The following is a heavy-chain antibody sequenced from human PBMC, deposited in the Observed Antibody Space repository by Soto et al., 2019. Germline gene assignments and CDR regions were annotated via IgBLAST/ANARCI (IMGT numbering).Heavy chain of an antibody. V-gene: IGHV1-2*04. Sequence: ALLKVSCKASGYTFTGYYMHWRRQAPGQGLEWMGWINPNSGGTNYAQKFRGWVTMTRDTSISTAYMELSRLRSDDTAVYYCARGGGSSSWYTSYYYYYGMDVWGQGTTVTVSS. D-gene: IGHD6-13*01. CDR3: ARGGGSSSWYTSYYYYYGMDV. CDR1: GYTFTGYY. CDR2: INPNSGGT. J-gene: IGHJ6*02.